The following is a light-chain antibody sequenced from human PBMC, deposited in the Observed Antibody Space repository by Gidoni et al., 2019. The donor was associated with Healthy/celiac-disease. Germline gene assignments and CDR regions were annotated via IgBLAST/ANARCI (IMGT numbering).Light chain of an antibody. CDR2: GAS. CDR3: QQYGSSPPGYT. CDR1: QSVSSSY. V-gene: IGKV3-20*01. Sequence: EIVLTQSPGTLSLSPGERATLTCRASQSVSSSYLAWYQQIPGQAPRLLIYGASSRATGIPDRFSGSGSGTDFTLTISRLEPEDFAVYYCQQYGSSPPGYTFXXXTKLEIK. J-gene: IGKJ2*01.